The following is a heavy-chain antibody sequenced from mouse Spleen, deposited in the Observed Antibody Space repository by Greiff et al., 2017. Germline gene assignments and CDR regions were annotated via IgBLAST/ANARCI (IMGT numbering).Heavy chain of an antibody. Sequence: VQRVESGPELVKPGASVRISCKASGYTFTSYYIHWVKQRPGQGLEWIGWIYPGNVNTKYNEKFKGKATLTADKSSSTAYMQLSSLTSEDSAVYYCARMGRDWYFDVWGAGTTVTVSS. D-gene: IGHD4-1*01. CDR3: ARMGRDWYFDV. V-gene: IGHV1S56*01. CDR1: GYTFTSYY. J-gene: IGHJ1*01. CDR2: IYPGNVNT.